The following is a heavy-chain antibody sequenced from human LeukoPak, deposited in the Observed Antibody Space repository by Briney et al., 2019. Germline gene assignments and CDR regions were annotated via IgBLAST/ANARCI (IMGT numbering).Heavy chain of an antibody. CDR1: GFTFSSYA. D-gene: IGHD1-1*01. V-gene: IGHV3-23*01. Sequence: GGSLRLSCAASGFTFSSYAMSWVRQAPGKGLDWVSVISGSGDTTYYADSVKGRFTISRDNSKNTLYLQMNSLRAEDTALYYCAKKTSRGFDFWGQGTLVTVPS. CDR3: AKKTSRGFDF. J-gene: IGHJ4*02. CDR2: ISGSGDTT.